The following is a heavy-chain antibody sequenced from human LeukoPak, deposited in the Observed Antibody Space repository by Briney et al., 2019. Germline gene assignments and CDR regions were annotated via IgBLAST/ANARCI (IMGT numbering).Heavy chain of an antibody. J-gene: IGHJ4*02. CDR2: ISYDGSNK. D-gene: IGHD2-2*01. CDR3: ARGDIVVVPTAMPLDY. CDR1: GFTFSNFA. Sequence: PGGSLRLSCAASGFTFSNFAMHWVRQAPGKGLEWVSIISYDGSNKYYADSVKGRFTISSDNSKNTLYLQMNSLRAEDTAVYYCARGDIVVVPTAMPLDYWGQGTLVTVSS. V-gene: IGHV3-30*04.